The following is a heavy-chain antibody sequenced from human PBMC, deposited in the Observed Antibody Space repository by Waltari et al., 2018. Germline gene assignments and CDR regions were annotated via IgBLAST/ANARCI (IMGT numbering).Heavy chain of an antibody. D-gene: IGHD3-22*01. CDR1: GFTFSSYS. Sequence: EVQLVESGGGLVKPGGSLRLSCAASGFTFSSYSMNWVRQAPGKGLEWVSSISSSSSYIYYADSVKGRFTISRDNAKNSLYLQMNSLRAEDTAVYYCARALYYYDSSGYSDYWGQGTLVTVSS. CDR3: ARALYYYDSSGYSDY. CDR2: ISSSSSYI. J-gene: IGHJ4*02. V-gene: IGHV3-21*01.